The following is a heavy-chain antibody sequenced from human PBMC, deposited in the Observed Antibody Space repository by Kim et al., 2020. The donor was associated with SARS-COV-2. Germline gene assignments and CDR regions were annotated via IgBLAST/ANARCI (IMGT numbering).Heavy chain of an antibody. CDR2: IYYSGST. J-gene: IGHJ4*02. Sequence: SETLSLTCTVSGGSISSSSYYWGWIRQPPGKGLEWIGSIYYSGSTYYNPSLKSRVTISVDTSKNQFYLKLSSVTAADTAVYYCARRLPNYYCSGSQYYFDYWGQGTLVTVSS. D-gene: IGHD3-10*01. CDR1: GGSISSSSYY. V-gene: IGHV4-39*01. CDR3: ARRLPNYYCSGSQYYFDY.